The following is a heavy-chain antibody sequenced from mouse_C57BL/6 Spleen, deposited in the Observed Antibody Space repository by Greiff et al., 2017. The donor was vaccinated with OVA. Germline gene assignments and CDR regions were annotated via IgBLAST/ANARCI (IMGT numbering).Heavy chain of an antibody. CDR1: GYTFTSYW. CDR3: ARGIYYGYDWFAY. J-gene: IGHJ3*01. Sequence: VQLQQPGAELVKPGASVKLSCKASGYTFTSYWMHWVKQRPGQGLEWIGMIHPNSGSTNYNEKFKSKATLTLDKSSSTAYMQLSSLTSEDSAVYYCARGIYYGYDWFAYWGQGTLVTVSA. V-gene: IGHV1-64*01. CDR2: IHPNSGST. D-gene: IGHD2-2*01.